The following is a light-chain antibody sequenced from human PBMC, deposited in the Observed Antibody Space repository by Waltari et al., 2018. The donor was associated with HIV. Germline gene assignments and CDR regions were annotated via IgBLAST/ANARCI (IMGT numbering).Light chain of an antibody. CDR2: DAS. V-gene: IGKV3-11*01. CDR1: QGVSSY. CDR3: QQRSNWPPWT. J-gene: IGKJ1*01. Sequence: EIVLTQSPATLSLSPGERATLSCRASQGVSSYLAWYQQKPGQAPRLLIYDASNRATGIPARFSGSGSGTDFTLTISSLGPEDFAVYYCQQRSNWPPWTFGQGTKVEIK.